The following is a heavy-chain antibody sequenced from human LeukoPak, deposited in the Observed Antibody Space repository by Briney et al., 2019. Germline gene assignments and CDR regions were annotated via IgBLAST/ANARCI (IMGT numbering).Heavy chain of an antibody. CDR3: AKPESTGWYGDY. V-gene: IGHV3-23*01. J-gene: IGHJ4*02. Sequence: GGSLRLSCDVSRFTFRNYAMSWVRQAPGKGLEWVSGISASGGSKYYADSVKGRFTISRDNFKDTMYLQMNSLRVEDTAVYYCAKPESTGWYGDYWGQGTLVTVS. D-gene: IGHD6-19*01. CDR2: ISASGGSK. CDR1: RFTFRNYA.